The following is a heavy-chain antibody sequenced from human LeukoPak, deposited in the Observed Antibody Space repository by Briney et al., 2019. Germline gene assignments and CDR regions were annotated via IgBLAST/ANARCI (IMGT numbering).Heavy chain of an antibody. CDR3: ARLGVAGDPSSAEYLQH. D-gene: IGHD6-19*01. CDR2: ISLYNAKT. Sequence: ASVKVSCKASGYTFTSYAISWVRQAPGQGLDWMGWISLYNAKTNYAQKLQGRVTMPTDTSTSTAYMELMSLRSDDTAVYYCARLGVAGDPSSAEYLQHWGQGTLVTVSS. V-gene: IGHV1-18*01. CDR1: GYTFTSYA. J-gene: IGHJ1*01.